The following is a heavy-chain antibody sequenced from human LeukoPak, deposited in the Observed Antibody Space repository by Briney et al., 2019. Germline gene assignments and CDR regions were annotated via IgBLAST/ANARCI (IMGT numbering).Heavy chain of an antibody. CDR1: GSTFRGYW. V-gene: IGHV3-7*03. CDR3: ARDLTAAGTGGDY. Sequence: GGSLRLSCAPPGSTFRGYWISGVPKPPGRGRGGVANIKQDGSEKYYVDSVKGRFTISRDNAKNSLYLQMNSLRAEDTAVYYCARDLTAAGTGGDYWGQGTLVTVSS. J-gene: IGHJ4*02. CDR2: IKQDGSEK. D-gene: IGHD6-13*01.